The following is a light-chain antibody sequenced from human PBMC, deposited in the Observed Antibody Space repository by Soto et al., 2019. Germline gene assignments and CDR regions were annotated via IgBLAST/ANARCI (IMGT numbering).Light chain of an antibody. CDR2: GAS. CDR1: QSVGSN. CDR3: QQYNNWPLT. J-gene: IGKJ4*01. Sequence: EIVMTQSPATLSVSPGERATLSCRASQSVGSNLAWYQQKPGQAPRLLIYGASTRATGIPARFSGSGSGTEFTLTISSLQSEDFAVYHCQQYNNWPLTFVGGTKVDIK. V-gene: IGKV3-15*01.